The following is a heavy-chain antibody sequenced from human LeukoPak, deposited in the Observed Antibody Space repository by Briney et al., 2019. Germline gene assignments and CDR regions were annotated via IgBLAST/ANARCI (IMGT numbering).Heavy chain of an antibody. V-gene: IGHV3-9*01. J-gene: IGHJ3*02. Sequence: SLRLSCAASGFTFGDYGMHWVRQAPGKGLEWVSGISWDSRSKGYADSVKGRFTISRDNSKNTLYLQMNSLRAEDTAVYYCAKDRVAVDVPDAFDIWGQGTMVTVSS. CDR1: GFTFGDYG. CDR3: AKDRVAVDVPDAFDI. D-gene: IGHD6-19*01. CDR2: ISWDSRSK.